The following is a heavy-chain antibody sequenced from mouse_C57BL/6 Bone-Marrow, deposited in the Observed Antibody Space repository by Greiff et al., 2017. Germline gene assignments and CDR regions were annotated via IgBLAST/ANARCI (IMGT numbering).Heavy chain of an antibody. J-gene: IGHJ1*03. CDR1: GYTFTSSD. Sequence: VQLQQSGPELVKPGASVKLSCKASGYTFTSSDINWVKQRPGQGLEWIGWIYPRDGSTKYNEKFKGKATLTVDTSSSTAYMELHSLTSEDSAVYDCARVEFDGSGGDWYFDVWGKGTTVTVSA. V-gene: IGHV1-85*01. CDR2: IYPRDGST. D-gene: IGHD1-1*01. CDR3: ARVEFDGSGGDWYFDV.